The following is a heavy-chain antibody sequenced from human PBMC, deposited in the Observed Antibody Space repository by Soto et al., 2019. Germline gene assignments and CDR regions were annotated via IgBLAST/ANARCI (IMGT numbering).Heavy chain of an antibody. CDR1: GFTFSSYS. D-gene: IGHD3-16*02. CDR2: ISSSSSTI. Sequence: GGSLRLSCAASGFTFSSYSMNWVRQAPGKGLEWVSYISSSSSTIYYADSVKGRFTISRDNAKNSLYLQMNSLRAEDTAVYYCARAGNYDFFWGSYPHPYYFDSCGQGTLVPVSS. V-gene: IGHV3-48*01. CDR3: ARAGNYDFFWGSYPHPYYFDS. J-gene: IGHJ4*02.